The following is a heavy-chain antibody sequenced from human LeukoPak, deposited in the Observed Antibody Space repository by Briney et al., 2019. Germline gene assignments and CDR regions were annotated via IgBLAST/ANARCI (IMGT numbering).Heavy chain of an antibody. V-gene: IGHV4-30-2*01. CDR2: IYHSGST. Sequence: SETLSLTCAVSGGSISSGGYSWSWIRQPPGKGLEWIGYIYHSGSTYYNPSLKSRVTISVDRSKNQFSLKLSSVTAADTAVYYCASMTTVTMGPEYWGQGTLVTVSS. J-gene: IGHJ4*02. D-gene: IGHD4-17*01. CDR1: GGSISSGGYS. CDR3: ASMTTVTMGPEY.